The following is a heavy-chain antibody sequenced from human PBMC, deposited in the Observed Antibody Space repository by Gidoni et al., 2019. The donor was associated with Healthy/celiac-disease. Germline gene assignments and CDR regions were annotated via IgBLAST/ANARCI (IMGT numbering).Heavy chain of an antibody. Sequence: EVQLLESGGGLVQPGGSLRLSCAASGFTFSTYAMSWVRQDPGKGLEWFSAISGSGGTTYYADSVKVRFTISRDNSKNTLYLQMNSLRAEDTAVYYCAKELRSSGYYFDQWGQGTLVTVSS. CDR3: AKELRSSGYYFDQ. CDR1: GFTFSTYA. J-gene: IGHJ4*02. V-gene: IGHV3-23*01. D-gene: IGHD3-22*01. CDR2: ISGSGGTT.